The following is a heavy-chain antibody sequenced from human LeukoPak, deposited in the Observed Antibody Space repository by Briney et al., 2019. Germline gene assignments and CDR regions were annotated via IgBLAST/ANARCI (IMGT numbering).Heavy chain of an antibody. Sequence: SQTLSLTCTVSGGSISSGGYYWSWIRQHPGKGLEWIGYIYYSGSTYYNPSLKSRVTISVDTSKNQFSLQLNSVTPEDTAVYYCARGGIALSGVDSWGQGTLVTVSS. V-gene: IGHV4-31*03. CDR2: IYYSGST. CDR1: GGSISSGGYY. CDR3: ARGGIALSGVDS. J-gene: IGHJ4*02. D-gene: IGHD6-13*01.